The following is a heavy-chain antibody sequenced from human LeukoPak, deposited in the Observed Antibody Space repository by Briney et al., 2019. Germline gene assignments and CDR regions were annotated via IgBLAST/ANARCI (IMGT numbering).Heavy chain of an antibody. D-gene: IGHD6-13*01. V-gene: IGHV1-3*01. Sequence: GASVKVSCKASGYTFTSYAMHWVRQAPGQRLEWMGWINAGNGNTKYSQKFQGRVTITRDTSASTAYMELCSLRSEDTAVYYCARDSSPENYYGMDVWGQGTTVTVSS. CDR1: GYTFTSYA. CDR3: ARDSSPENYYGMDV. CDR2: INAGNGNT. J-gene: IGHJ6*02.